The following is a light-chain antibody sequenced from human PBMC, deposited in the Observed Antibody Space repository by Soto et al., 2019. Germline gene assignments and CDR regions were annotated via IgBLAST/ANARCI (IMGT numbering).Light chain of an antibody. CDR1: EDINNR. CDR2: AAC. CDR3: QQADSFPIT. V-gene: IGKV1-12*01. J-gene: IGKJ5*01. Sequence: DVQMTQSPSSVSASVGDRVTLCCGASEDINNRLALYQQKPGNAPILLVYAACILQSGVPSRFSAYGSGADLTLSISSLQPEDFATYYCQQADSFPITFAQGTRLEVK.